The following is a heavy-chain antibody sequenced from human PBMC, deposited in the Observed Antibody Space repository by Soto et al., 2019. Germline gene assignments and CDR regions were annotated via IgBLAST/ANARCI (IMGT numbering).Heavy chain of an antibody. Sequence: QVHLVESGGAVVQPGRSLRLTCAASGFPFTRNAIHWVRQAQGKGLEWVAVTSYDGTTKYYAESVQGRFTISRDNSKNTVDLQMSSLRVEDTAVYYCARGRYQSGVGGLDVWAQGTTVTVSS. J-gene: IGHJ6*02. D-gene: IGHD1-26*01. CDR3: ARGRYQSGVGGLDV. CDR1: GFPFTRNA. V-gene: IGHV3-30-3*01. CDR2: TSYDGTTK.